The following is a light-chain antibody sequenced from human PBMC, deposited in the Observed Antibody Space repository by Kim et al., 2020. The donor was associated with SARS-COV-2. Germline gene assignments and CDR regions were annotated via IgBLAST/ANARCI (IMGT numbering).Light chain of an antibody. CDR3: QSRDSGGKVV. CDR2: GKN. CDR1: SLRSYY. Sequence: SSELTQDPAVSVALGQTVRITCQGDSLRSYYASWYQQRPGQAPVVAIYGKNNRPSGIPDRFSGSSSGNTASLTITGAQAEDEADYYCQSRDSGGKVVFGGGTKLTVL. V-gene: IGLV3-19*01. J-gene: IGLJ2*01.